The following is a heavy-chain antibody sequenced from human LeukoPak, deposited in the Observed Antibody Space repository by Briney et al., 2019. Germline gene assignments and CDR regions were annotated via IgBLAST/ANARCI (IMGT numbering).Heavy chain of an antibody. CDR1: GFTFSSYG. CDR2: IKQDGSER. Sequence: GGSLRLSCAASGFTFSSYGMHWVRQAPGKGPEWVANIKQDGSERYYVGSVKGRFTISRDNAENSLYLQMNSLRAEDTAIYYCARDGGHSTDLDYWGQGTLVTVSS. J-gene: IGHJ4*02. V-gene: IGHV3-7*01. CDR3: ARDGGHSTDLDY. D-gene: IGHD2-2*01.